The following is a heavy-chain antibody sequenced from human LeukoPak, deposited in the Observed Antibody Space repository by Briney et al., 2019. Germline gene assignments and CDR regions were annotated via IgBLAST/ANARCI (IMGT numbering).Heavy chain of an antibody. V-gene: IGHV4-38-2*02. D-gene: IGHD3-10*01. Sequence: SETLSLTCTVSGYSISSGSGYYWGWIRQPPGKGLEWIGSIHHSGSTYNNPSLESRVTISVDTSKTQFSLRLSSVTAADTAVYYCAREGYGSGPPPNACDIWGQGTMVTVSS. J-gene: IGHJ3*02. CDR1: GYSISSGSGYY. CDR3: AREGYGSGPPPNACDI. CDR2: IHHSGST.